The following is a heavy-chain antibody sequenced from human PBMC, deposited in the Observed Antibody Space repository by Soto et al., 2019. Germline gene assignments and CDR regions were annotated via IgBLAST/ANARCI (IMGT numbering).Heavy chain of an antibody. CDR2: ISNDGDDK. V-gene: IGHV3-30*18. Sequence: QVQLVESGGGVVQPGRSLRLSCAASGFTFNNCGIHWVRQAPGKGLEWVAVISNDGDDKYYADSVKGRFTISRDNSRNTLYLQMNSLRPEDTAMYYCAKEGIELWSAFDYWGQGTLVTVSS. D-gene: IGHD5-18*01. CDR1: GFTFNNCG. CDR3: AKEGIELWSAFDY. J-gene: IGHJ4*02.